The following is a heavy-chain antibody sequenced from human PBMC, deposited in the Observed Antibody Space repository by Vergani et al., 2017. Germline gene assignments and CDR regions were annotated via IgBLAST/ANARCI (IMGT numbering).Heavy chain of an antibody. CDR1: GGSISSGGYS. J-gene: IGHJ4*02. D-gene: IGHD3-10*01. CDR2: IYHSGST. Sequence: QLQLQESGSGLVKPSQTLSLTCAVSGGSISSGGYSWSWIRQPPGKGLEWIGYIYHSGSTYYNPSLKSRVTISVDRSKNQFSLKLSSVTAADTAVYYCARSYGSGSYYHPQFEYWGQGTLVTVSS. V-gene: IGHV4-30-2*01. CDR3: ARSYGSGSYYHPQFEY.